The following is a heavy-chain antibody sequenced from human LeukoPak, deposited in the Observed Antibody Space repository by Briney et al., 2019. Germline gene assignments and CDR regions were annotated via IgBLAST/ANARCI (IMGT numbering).Heavy chain of an antibody. D-gene: IGHD1-7*01. CDR1: GGSISSGGYS. CDR3: AREMDAHPRTLA. Sequence: PSETLSLTCAVSGGSISSGGYSWSWIRQPPGKGLEWIWYIYHSGSTYYNPSLKSRVTISVDRSKNQVSLKLSSVTAADTAMYYCAREMDAHPRTLAWGQGSLVTVSS. V-gene: IGHV4-30-2*01. J-gene: IGHJ5*02. CDR2: IYHSGST.